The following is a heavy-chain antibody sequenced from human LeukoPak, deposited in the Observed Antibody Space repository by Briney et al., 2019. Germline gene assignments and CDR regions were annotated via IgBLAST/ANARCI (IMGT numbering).Heavy chain of an antibody. V-gene: IGHV1-46*01. J-gene: IGHJ4*02. CDR1: GYTFTSCY. D-gene: IGHD2-21*02. CDR2: INPSAGST. Sequence: GASVKVSCKTSGYTFTSCYMHWVRQAPGQGLEWMGMINPSAGSTRYAQKFQGRVTMTTDTSTSTVYMELSSLRSEDTAGYYCARGGCGDSAAPFDDWGQGTLVPVSS. CDR3: ARGGCGDSAAPFDD.